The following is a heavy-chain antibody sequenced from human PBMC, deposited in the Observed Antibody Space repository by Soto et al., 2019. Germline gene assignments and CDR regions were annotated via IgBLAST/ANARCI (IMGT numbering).Heavy chain of an antibody. V-gene: IGHV1-69*06. J-gene: IGHJ6*02. CDR3: ARVNSRHGSGSYRVAPSYYGMDV. CDR2: IIPIFGTA. CDR1: GGTFSSYA. Sequence: GASVKVSCKASGGTFSSYAISWVRQAPGQGLEWMGGIIPIFGTANYAQKFQGSVTITADKSTSTAYMELSSLRSEDTAVYYCARVNSRHGSGSYRVAPSYYGMDVWGQGXTVTFSS. D-gene: IGHD3-10*01.